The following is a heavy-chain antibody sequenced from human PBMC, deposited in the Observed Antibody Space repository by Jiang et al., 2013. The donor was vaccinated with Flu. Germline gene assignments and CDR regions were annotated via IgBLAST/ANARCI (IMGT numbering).Heavy chain of an antibody. J-gene: IGHJ4*02. D-gene: IGHD1-26*01. V-gene: IGHV3-48*01. CDR3: ARDREDQGLGFDH. CDR1: GFAFSSYT. CDR2: ISTGSNAI. Sequence: LVEVWGRALVQAWGVPETLLCSSGFAFSSYTINWVRQAPGKGLEWVSYISTGSNAIYYADSVKGRFTISRDNAKNSVYLQMNSLRAEDTAVYYCARDREDQGLGFDHWGQGTLVTVSS.